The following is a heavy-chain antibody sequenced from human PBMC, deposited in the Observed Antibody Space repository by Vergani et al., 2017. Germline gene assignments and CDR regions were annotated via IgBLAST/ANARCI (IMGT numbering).Heavy chain of an antibody. CDR1: VGTFSSTS. CDR3: TRGWYYDSMAYWDY. J-gene: IGHJ4*02. Sequence: QGQLAQSGAEVKKPGSSVKVSCKSSVGTFSSTSISWVRQAPGHGLEWMGRIIPIFGTTSYAQKFQGRVTILADASTSTAYMELSSLRAEDTAVYYCTRGWYYDSMAYWDYWGQGTLVTVSS. D-gene: IGHD3-22*01. CDR2: IIPIFGTT. V-gene: IGHV1-69*13.